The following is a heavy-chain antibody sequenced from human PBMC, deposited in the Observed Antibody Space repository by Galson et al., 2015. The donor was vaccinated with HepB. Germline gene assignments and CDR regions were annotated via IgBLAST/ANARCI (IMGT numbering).Heavy chain of an antibody. J-gene: IGHJ5*02. CDR1: GGTFTGYY. CDR3: ARDVGYYDILTGYWGPSDNNWFVP. D-gene: IGHD3-9*01. Sequence: SVKVSCKASGGTFTGYYMHWVRQAPGQGLEWMGWINPNSGATNYAQKFQGRVTMTRDTSISTAYMELSRLRSDDTAVYYCARDVGYYDILTGYWGPSDNNWFVPSGQGTLVTVSS. V-gene: IGHV1-2*02. CDR2: INPNSGAT.